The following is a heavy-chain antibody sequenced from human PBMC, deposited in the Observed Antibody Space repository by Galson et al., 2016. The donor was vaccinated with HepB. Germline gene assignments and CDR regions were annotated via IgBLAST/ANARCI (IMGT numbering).Heavy chain of an antibody. CDR3: ARVLDYGSGSQSYWYFDL. V-gene: IGHV4-4*08. Sequence: ETLSLTCNVSGASIISFYWTWIRQPPGKGLEWIGYLLNSGNANYNPSLNSRFSMSLDRSKNQVSLKVTSVTAADTAVYFCARVLDYGSGSQSYWYFDLWGRGTLVTVSS. D-gene: IGHD3-10*01. CDR1: GASIISFY. CDR2: LLNSGNA. J-gene: IGHJ2*01.